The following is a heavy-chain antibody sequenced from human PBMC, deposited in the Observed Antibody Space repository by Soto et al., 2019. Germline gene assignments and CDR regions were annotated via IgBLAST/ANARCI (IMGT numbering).Heavy chain of an antibody. D-gene: IGHD2-21*02. Sequence: QVQLVESGGGVVQPGRSLRLSCAASGFTFSSYGMHWVRQAPGKGPEWVAVISYDGSNKYYADSVKGRFTISRDNSKNTLYLQMNSLRAEDTAVYYCAKDKVPVVVTAPSDYWGQGTLVTVSS. CDR2: ISYDGSNK. CDR1: GFTFSSYG. V-gene: IGHV3-30*18. J-gene: IGHJ4*02. CDR3: AKDKVPVVVTAPSDY.